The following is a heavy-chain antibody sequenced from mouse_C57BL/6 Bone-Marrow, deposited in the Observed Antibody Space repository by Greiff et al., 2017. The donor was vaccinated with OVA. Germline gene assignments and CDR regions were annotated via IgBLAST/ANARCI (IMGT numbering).Heavy chain of an antibody. D-gene: IGHD1-1*01. V-gene: IGHV1-15*01. CDR2: IDPETGGT. CDR3: TSYPPYYYGSSSLAY. CDR1: GYTFTDYE. J-gene: IGHJ3*01. Sequence: QVQLQQSGAELVRPGASVTLSCKASGYTFTDYEMHWVKQTPVHGLEWIGAIDPETGGTAYNQKFKGKAILTADKSSSTAYIELRSLTSEDSAVYYCTSYPPYYYGSSSLAYWGQGTLVTVSA.